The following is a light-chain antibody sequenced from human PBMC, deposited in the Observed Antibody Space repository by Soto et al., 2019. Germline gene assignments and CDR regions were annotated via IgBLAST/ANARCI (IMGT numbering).Light chain of an antibody. CDR3: QQYYNSPRT. V-gene: IGKV3-15*01. J-gene: IGKJ1*01. CDR2: GAS. Sequence: DILLTQSPVTLSLSPGERDTLSCRASQSLGSDLAWYQQKPGQAPRLLIFGASARPTGIPARVSGSGSGTEFTLTISSMRSEDFAVYFCQQYYNSPRTFGQGTKVDIK. CDR1: QSLGSD.